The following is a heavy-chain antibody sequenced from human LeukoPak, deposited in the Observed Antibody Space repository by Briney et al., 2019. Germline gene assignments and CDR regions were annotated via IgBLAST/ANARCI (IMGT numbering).Heavy chain of an antibody. D-gene: IGHD4-17*01. CDR2: LSASGNNA. Sequence: GGSLRLSCAASGFTFGHVAMNCVRQAPGQELEWVSQLSASGNNAYYADSVKGRFTFSRDNSKNTVYLQMNSLRAEDTAIYYCAKDQVIYGDHTFEYWGQGTLVTDSS. J-gene: IGHJ4*02. CDR1: GFTFGHVA. V-gene: IGHV3-23*01. CDR3: AKDQVIYGDHTFEY.